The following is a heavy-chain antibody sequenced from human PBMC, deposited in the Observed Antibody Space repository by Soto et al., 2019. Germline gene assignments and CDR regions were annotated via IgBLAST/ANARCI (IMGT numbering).Heavy chain of an antibody. CDR2: IYYSGST. CDR1: GGSISSSSYY. D-gene: IGHD3-3*01. CDR3: SRYDFWRGDHDAFDI. J-gene: IGHJ3*02. Sequence: SETLSLTCTVSGGSISSSSYYWGWIRQPPGKGLEWIGSIYYSGSTYYNPSLKSRVTISVDTSKNQFSLTLSSVTAADTAVYYCSRYDFWRGDHDAFDIWGQGTMVTVSS. V-gene: IGHV4-39*07.